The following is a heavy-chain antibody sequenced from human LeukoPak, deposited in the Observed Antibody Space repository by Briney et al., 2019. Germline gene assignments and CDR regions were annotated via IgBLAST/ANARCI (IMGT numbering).Heavy chain of an antibody. D-gene: IGHD2-2*01. CDR2: INSDGSST. CDR1: GFTFSNYW. V-gene: IGHV3-74*01. CDR3: ARAGYCSSTSCYARGPLDY. J-gene: IGHJ4*02. Sequence: GGSLRLSCAASGFTFSNYWMHWVRQAPGKGLVWVSRINSDGSSTSYADSVKGRFTISRDNAKNTLYLQMNSLRAEDTAVYYCARAGYCSSTSCYARGPLDYWGQGTLVTVSS.